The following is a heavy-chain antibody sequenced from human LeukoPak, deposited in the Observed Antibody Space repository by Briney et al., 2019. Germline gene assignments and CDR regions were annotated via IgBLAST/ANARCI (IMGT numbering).Heavy chain of an antibody. V-gene: IGHV3-23*01. Sequence: PGGSLRLSCAASGFTFSSYAMSWVRQAPGKGLEWVSAISGSGGSTYYADSVKGRFTISRDNSKNTLYLQMNSLRAEGTAVYYCAKRYCSSTSCYYDYWGQGTPVTVSS. CDR1: GFTFSSYA. D-gene: IGHD2-2*01. CDR3: AKRYCSSTSCYYDY. J-gene: IGHJ4*02. CDR2: ISGSGGST.